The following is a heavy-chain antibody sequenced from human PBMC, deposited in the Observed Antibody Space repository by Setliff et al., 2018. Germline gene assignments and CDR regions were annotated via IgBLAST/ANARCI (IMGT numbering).Heavy chain of an antibody. CDR2: INPSGGST. Sequence: VASVKVSCKASGYTFTSYYMHWVRQAPGQGLEWMGIINPSGGSTSYAQKFQGRVTMTRDTSTSTVYMELSSLRSEDTAVYYCAGTYYNFWSALDYYYYGMDVWGQGTTVTVSS. J-gene: IGHJ6*02. CDR1: GYTFTSYY. V-gene: IGHV1-46*01. CDR3: AGTYYNFWSALDYYYYGMDV. D-gene: IGHD3-3*01.